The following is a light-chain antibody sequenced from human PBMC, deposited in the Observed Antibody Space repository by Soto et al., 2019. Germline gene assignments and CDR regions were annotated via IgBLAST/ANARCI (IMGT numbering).Light chain of an antibody. V-gene: IGKV1-12*01. J-gene: IGKJ5*01. CDR3: HQSNNHQIS. Sequence: QLTQAPSSISASVGDRVTITCRGSQDVNSWLAWFQQKPGMAPHLVIYDVSSLQSGVTSRCSGSGSGTDFPRTPSSLQPDDFATYYCHQSNNHQISFGQGTRLEIK. CDR2: DVS. CDR1: QDVNSW.